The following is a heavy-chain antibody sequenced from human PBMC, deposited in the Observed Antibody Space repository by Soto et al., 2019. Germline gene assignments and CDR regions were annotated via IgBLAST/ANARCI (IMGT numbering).Heavy chain of an antibody. CDR2: MNPNSGNT. Sequence: QVQLVQSGAEVKKPGASVKVSCKASGYTFTSYDINWVRQATGQGLEWMGWMNPNSGNTGYAQKFQGRVTMTRNTSISTAYMGLSSLGSEDTAVYYCARRGIAAAGYYYYYYFDLWGRGTLVTVSS. J-gene: IGHJ2*01. CDR1: GYTFTSYD. V-gene: IGHV1-8*01. CDR3: ARRGIAAAGYYYYYYFDL. D-gene: IGHD6-13*01.